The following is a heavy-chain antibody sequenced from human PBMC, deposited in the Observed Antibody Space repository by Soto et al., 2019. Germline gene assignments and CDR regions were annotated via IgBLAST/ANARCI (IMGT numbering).Heavy chain of an antibody. J-gene: IGHJ6*02. CDR2: IYHSGST. CDR3: ARDDEKYCSSTSCSSGDYYYYGMDV. V-gene: IGHV4-38-2*02. CDR1: GYSISSGYY. Sequence: PSETLSLTCAVSGYSISSGYYWGWIRQPPGKGLEWIGSIYHSGSTYYNPSLKSRVTISVDTSKNQFSLKLSSVTAADTAVYYCARDDEKYCSSTSCSSGDYYYYGMDVWGQGXTVTVYS. D-gene: IGHD2-2*01.